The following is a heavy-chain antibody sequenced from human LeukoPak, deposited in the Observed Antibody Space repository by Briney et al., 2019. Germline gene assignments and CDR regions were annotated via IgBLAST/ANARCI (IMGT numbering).Heavy chain of an antibody. V-gene: IGHV3-23*01. CDR2: ISGGGDTS. Sequence: GGSLRLSCAASGFTFSDYAMNWGRQAPGKGLEWVSGISGGGDTSYYADSGKGHFTISRDNSKNTLYLQLNSLRAEDTPVFYCAQDSVGWNGIYDAFDIWGQGTLVTVSA. D-gene: IGHD4-23*01. J-gene: IGHJ3*02. CDR1: GFTFSDYA. CDR3: AQDSVGWNGIYDAFDI.